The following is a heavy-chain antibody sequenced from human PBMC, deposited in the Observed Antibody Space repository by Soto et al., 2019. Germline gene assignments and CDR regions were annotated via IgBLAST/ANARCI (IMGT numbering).Heavy chain of an antibody. CDR2: IRSKAYSGTT. Sequence: GGSLRLSCTASGFAFGDSAMSWFRQAPGKGLEWVGFIRSKAYSGTTEYATSVKGRFTISRDDSKSIAYLHMDSLKIEDTAVYYCTRGGTPREAGPDPWGQGTLVTVSS. CDR1: GFAFGDSA. CDR3: TRGGTPREAGPDP. J-gene: IGHJ5*02. V-gene: IGHV3-49*03. D-gene: IGHD1-1*01.